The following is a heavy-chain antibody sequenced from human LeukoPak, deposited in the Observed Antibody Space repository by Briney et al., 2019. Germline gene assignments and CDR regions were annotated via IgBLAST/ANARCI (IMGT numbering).Heavy chain of an antibody. CDR2: INWNGGST. D-gene: IGHD6-6*01. V-gene: IGHV3-20*04. CDR3: ARVGGSSFGYYFDY. Sequence: GGSLRLSCAASGFTFDDFAMSWVRQAPGKGLQWVSGINWNGGSTGYADSVKGRFTISRDNAKNSLYLQMNSLRAEDTAVYYCARVGGSSFGYYFDYWGQGTLVTVSS. J-gene: IGHJ4*02. CDR1: GFTFDDFA.